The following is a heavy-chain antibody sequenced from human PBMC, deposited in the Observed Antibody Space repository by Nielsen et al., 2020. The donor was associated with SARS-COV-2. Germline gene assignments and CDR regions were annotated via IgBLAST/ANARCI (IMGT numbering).Heavy chain of an antibody. D-gene: IGHD3-3*01. CDR1: GGSMSIYY. CDR2: FYDKASP. CDR3: ARGRRDFWSGFFRSDALDV. V-gene: IGHV4-59*01. J-gene: IGHJ3*01. Sequence: SETLSLTCTVSGGSMSIYYWSWIRQPPGKGLGWIGYFYDKASPYNPSLKSRVSISVDTSKKQFSLKLTSVTAADTAFYYCARGRRDFWSGFFRSDALDVWGHGTMVTVSS.